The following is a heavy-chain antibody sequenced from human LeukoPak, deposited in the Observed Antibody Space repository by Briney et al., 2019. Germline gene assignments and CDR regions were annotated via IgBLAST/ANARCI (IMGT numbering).Heavy chain of an antibody. J-gene: IGHJ3*02. V-gene: IGHV3-74*01. CDR3: ARDGDI. CDR1: GFTFSNFW. Sequence: GGSLILSCAASGFTFSNFWMHWVRQAPGKGLMWVSRINPDGTDSIYADSVMGRFTISRDNSKNTLYLQMNSLRAEDTAVYYCARDGDIWGQGTMVTVSS. CDR2: INPDGTDS.